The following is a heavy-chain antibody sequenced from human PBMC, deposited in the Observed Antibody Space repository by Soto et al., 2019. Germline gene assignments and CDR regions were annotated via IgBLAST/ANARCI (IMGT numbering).Heavy chain of an antibody. Sequence: TSETLSLTCSVSGGSITTGGYYWNWIRQRPGKGLEWIGFIYHNGDTYYNPSLKSRVTIAVDTSKNQFYLNLTSVTAADTAVYYCARDWYSSTWFGFHNWGQGTLVTVSS. CDR2: IYHNGDT. V-gene: IGHV4-31*03. CDR1: GGSITTGGYY. CDR3: ARDWYSSTWFGFHN. J-gene: IGHJ4*02. D-gene: IGHD6-13*01.